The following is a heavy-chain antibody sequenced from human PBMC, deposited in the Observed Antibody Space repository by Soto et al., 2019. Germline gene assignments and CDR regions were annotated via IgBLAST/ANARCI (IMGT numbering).Heavy chain of an antibody. CDR3: AGRYGDRDY. Sequence: QVQLVQSGAEVKKPGSSVKVSCKASGGTFSSYTISWVRQAPGQGLEWMGRIIPILGIANYAQKFQGRVTITADKSTSTAYVELSSLRSEDTAVYYWAGRYGDRDYWGQGTLVTVSS. D-gene: IGHD4-17*01. V-gene: IGHV1-69*02. CDR1: GGTFSSYT. J-gene: IGHJ4*02. CDR2: IIPILGIA.